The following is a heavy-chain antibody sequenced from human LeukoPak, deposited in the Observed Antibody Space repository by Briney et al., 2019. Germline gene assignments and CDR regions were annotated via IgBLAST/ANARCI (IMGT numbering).Heavy chain of an antibody. V-gene: IGHV3-30*02. CDR3: AKDPSFRPGYFDY. CDR2: IRYDGSNK. Sequence: PGGSLRLSCAASGFTFSSYGMHWLRKAPGKGLEWVAFIRYDGSNKYYADSVKGRFTISRDNSKNTLYLQMNSLRAEDTAVYYCAKDPSFRPGYFDYWGQGTLVTVSS. J-gene: IGHJ4*02. CDR1: GFTFSSYG.